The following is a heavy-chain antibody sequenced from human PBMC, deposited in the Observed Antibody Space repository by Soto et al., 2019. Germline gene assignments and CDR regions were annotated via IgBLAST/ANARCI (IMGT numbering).Heavy chain of an antibody. CDR2: INQDGGGT. V-gene: IGHV3-7*03. CDR1: GFTFISSF. D-gene: IGHD6-19*01. CDR3: ARYFRGSGRYFFAY. Sequence: EVQLVESGGGLVQPGGSLRLSCVASGFTFISSFMGWVRQAPGKGLEWVANINQDGGGTYYVDSVEGRFTISRDNAKDSLYLQMNSLRGEDTAVYYCARYFRGSGRYFFAYWGQGTLVTVSS. J-gene: IGHJ4*02.